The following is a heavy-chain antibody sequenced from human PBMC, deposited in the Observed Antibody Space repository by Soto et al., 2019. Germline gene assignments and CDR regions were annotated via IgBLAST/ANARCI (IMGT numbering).Heavy chain of an antibody. Sequence: QVQLQESGPGLVKPSETLSLTCTVSGGSVSSGSYYWSWIRQPPGKGLEWIGYIYYSGSTNYNPSLKSRVTXXVXTXXNQCSRKLSSVTAADTAVYYCARAEVGATSNGFDPWGQGTLVTVSS. D-gene: IGHD1-26*01. J-gene: IGHJ5*02. CDR2: IYYSGST. CDR1: GGSVSSGSYY. CDR3: ARAEVGATSNGFDP. V-gene: IGHV4-61*01.